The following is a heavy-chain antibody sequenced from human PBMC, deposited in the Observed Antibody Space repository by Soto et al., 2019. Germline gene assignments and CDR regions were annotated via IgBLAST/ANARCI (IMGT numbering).Heavy chain of an antibody. V-gene: IGHV3-23*01. D-gene: IGHD6-13*01. CDR3: AKGSPQLYSSSWYAYFDY. CDR2: ISGSGGST. CDR1: GFTFTPYN. J-gene: IGHJ4*02. Sequence: GGSLRLSCTASGFTFTPYNMNWVRQAPGKGLEWVSAISGSGGSTYYADSVKGRFTISRDNSKNTLYLQMNSLRAEDTAVYYCAKGSPQLYSSSWYAYFDYWGQGTLVTVSS.